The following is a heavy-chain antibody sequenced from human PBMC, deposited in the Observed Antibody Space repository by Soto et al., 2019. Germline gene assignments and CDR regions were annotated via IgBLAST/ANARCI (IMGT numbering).Heavy chain of an antibody. CDR3: VATYGDYLDY. CDR1: GSKFTTYW. V-gene: IGHV5-51*01. Sequence: GESLKISCKGSGSKFTTYWIGWVSQMPGKGLEWVAIIYHDDSDSRYSPCFQGQVTIVADKSISTAYLQWSSLKASDTAIYYCVATYGDYLDYWGQGTLVTVAS. J-gene: IGHJ4*02. D-gene: IGHD4-17*01. CDR2: IYHDDSDS.